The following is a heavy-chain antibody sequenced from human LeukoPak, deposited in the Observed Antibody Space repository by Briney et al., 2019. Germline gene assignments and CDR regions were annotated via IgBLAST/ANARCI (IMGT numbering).Heavy chain of an antibody. CDR2: INHSGST. D-gene: IGHD6-13*01. Sequence: SETVSLTCAVYGGSFSGYYWSWIRQPPGKGLEWIGEINHSGSTNYNPSLKSRVTISVDTSKNQFSLKLSSVTAADTAVYYCARGGIAAAGTNWFDPWGQGTLVTVSS. V-gene: IGHV4-34*01. J-gene: IGHJ5*02. CDR3: ARGGIAAAGTNWFDP. CDR1: GGSFSGYY.